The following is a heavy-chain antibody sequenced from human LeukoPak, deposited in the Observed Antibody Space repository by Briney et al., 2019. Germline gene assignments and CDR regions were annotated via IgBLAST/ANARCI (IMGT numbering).Heavy chain of an antibody. V-gene: IGHV4-59*08. CDR3: ARVDYDILTGYVPFGY. Sequence: SETLSLTCTVSGGSISSYYWSWVRQPPGKGLEWVGYIYYSGSTNYKPSLKSRVTISVDTSKNQCSLKLSSVTAADTAVDYCARVDYDILTGYVPFGYWGQGTLVTVSS. J-gene: IGHJ4*02. CDR1: GGSISSYY. CDR2: IYYSGST. D-gene: IGHD3-9*01.